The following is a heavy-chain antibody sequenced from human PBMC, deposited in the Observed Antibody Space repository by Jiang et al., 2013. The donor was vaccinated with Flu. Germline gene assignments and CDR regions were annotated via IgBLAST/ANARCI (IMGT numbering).Heavy chain of an antibody. CDR1: EYIFTNYW. J-gene: IGHJ4*02. D-gene: IGHD5-12*01. CDR3: ARLRDGSTAGSYDY. Sequence: GAEVKKPGESLRISCKGSEYIFTNYWITWVRQMPGKGLEWMGRIDPSDSYTNYSPSFQGHVTISADKSISTAYLQWSSLKASDTAMYYCARLRDGSTAGSYDYWGQGTLVTVSS. V-gene: IGHV5-10-1*01. CDR2: IDPSDSYT.